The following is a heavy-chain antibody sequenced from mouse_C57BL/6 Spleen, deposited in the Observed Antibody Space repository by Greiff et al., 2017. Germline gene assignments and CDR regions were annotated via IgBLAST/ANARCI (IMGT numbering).Heavy chain of an antibody. CDR2: INYDGSST. CDR3: ESDGYGCGEGFAY. D-gene: IGHD2-10*02. Sequence: EVHLVEPEGGLVQPGSSMKLSCTASGFTFSDYYMPWVRQVPEKGLEWVANINYDGSSTYYLDSLKSRFTLSRDNAKNILYLQMSSLRSEDAAAYYCESDGYGCGEGFAYWGKGTLVTVSA. J-gene: IGHJ3*01. V-gene: IGHV5-16*01. CDR1: GFTFSDYY.